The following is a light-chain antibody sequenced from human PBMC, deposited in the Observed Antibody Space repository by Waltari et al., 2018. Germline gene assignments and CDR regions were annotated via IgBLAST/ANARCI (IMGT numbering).Light chain of an antibody. V-gene: IGKV3-11*01. CDR1: QSIGSD. Sequence: IVLTQSPATRSLSQGERVTRSCRARQSIGSDLAWYQQKPGQAPRLLIHDASHRATGIPVRFSGSGSGTDFTLTISSLEPEDFAVYYCQQGYPCGQHGHSFGQGTKLEIK. CDR3: QQGYPCGQHGHS. J-gene: IGKJ2*01. CDR2: DAS.